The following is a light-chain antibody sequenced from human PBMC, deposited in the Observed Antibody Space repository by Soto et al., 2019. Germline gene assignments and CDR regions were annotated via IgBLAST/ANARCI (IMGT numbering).Light chain of an antibody. Sequence: VMMNSTSTLSVSTRLRFNLSCRASQSVRNKVAWYQQKPGQTPRVIIYDTSTRAADIPARVSGSGYGTYYALTISSLKAEDFAVYYCQQYNNWRSITFGPGTRLEIK. J-gene: IGKJ5*01. CDR1: QSVRNK. CDR3: QQYNNWRSIT. V-gene: IGKV3-15*01. CDR2: DTS.